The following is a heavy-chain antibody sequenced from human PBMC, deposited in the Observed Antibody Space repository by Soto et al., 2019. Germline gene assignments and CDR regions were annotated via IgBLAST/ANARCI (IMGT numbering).Heavy chain of an antibody. CDR3: GSHPHGECEVMQV. Sequence: GASLKISCKGSGYSFTNYWIGWVRQMPGKGLELMGNINPGDSDTRYSPSFQGQVTISADKSIGTAYLQWSSLKASDTAMYYCGSHPHGECEVMQVWGQGSTGTVSS. J-gene: IGHJ6*02. CDR2: INPGDSDT. CDR1: GYSFTNYW. D-gene: IGHD2-21*01. V-gene: IGHV5-51*01.